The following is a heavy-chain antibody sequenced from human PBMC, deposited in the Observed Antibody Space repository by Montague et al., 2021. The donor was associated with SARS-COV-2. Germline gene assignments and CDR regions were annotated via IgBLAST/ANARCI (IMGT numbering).Heavy chain of an antibody. V-gene: IGHV3-9*01. D-gene: IGHD5-12*01. CDR1: GFTFEDYA. J-gene: IGHJ6*02. CDR2: ISWNSGRL. CDR3: AKGYFHSGYDRSWDYGMDV. Sequence: SLILSCAASGFTFEDYAMHWVRQAPVKGLEWVSGISWNSGRLDYXDYVKGRFTISRDNAKNSLYLQMNSLRAEDTALYYCAKGYFHSGYDRSWDYGMDVWGQGTTVTVSS.